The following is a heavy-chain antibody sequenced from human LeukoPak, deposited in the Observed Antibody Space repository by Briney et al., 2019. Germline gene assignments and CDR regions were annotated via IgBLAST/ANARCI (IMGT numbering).Heavy chain of an antibody. CDR1: GGSFTGYD. CDR3: ARSSGDWLSWAWIGVDV. CDR2: IEHSGST. D-gene: IGHD3-9*01. Sequence: SETLSLTCAVYGGSFTGYDWNWIRQPPGKGLEWIGEIEHSGSTKYNPSLRSRVTISADTSKNQFSLKMSSVTAADTAVYYCARSSGDWLSWAWIGVDVWGKGTTVTVSS. J-gene: IGHJ6*04. V-gene: IGHV4-34*01.